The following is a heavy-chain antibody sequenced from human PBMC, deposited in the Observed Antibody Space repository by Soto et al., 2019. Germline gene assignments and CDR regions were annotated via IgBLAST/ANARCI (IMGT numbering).Heavy chain of an antibody. CDR1: GGSISSYY. Sequence: SETLSLTCTVSGGSISSYYWSWIRQPPGKGLEWIGYIYYSGSTNYNPSLKSRVTISVDTSKNQFSLKLSSVTAADTAVYYCARVRGGGYSCFPGWFDPWGQGTLVTVSS. CDR2: IYYSGST. J-gene: IGHJ5*02. D-gene: IGHD3-16*01. V-gene: IGHV4-59*01. CDR3: ARVRGGGYSCFPGWFDP.